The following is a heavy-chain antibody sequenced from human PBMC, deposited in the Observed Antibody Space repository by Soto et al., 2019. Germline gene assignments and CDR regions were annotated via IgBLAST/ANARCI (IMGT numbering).Heavy chain of an antibody. CDR3: AGLGMVASHREFDP. CDR2: INQSGSP. CDR1: SGTISRSNW. D-gene: IGHD2-15*01. J-gene: IGHJ5*02. Sequence: QVQLQESGPGLVEPSGTLSLTCAVSSGTISRSNWWTWVRQPRGKGLEWIGEINQSGSPNYSPSLRSRVTISVDKSKSQFFLKLSSETAADTVIYYCAGLGMVASHREFDPWGQGTLVTVSS. V-gene: IGHV4-4*02.